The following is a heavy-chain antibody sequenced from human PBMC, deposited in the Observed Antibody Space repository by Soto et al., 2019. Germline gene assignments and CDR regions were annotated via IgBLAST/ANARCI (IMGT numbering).Heavy chain of an antibody. CDR3: ARSPGEVLDRKHSYFDY. CDR1: GGSMSSGGYY. CDR2: IYYSGST. J-gene: IGHJ4*02. D-gene: IGHD1-26*01. Sequence: QVQLQESGPGLVKPSQTLSLTCTVSGGSMSSGGYYWSWIRQHPGEGLEWIGYIYYSGSTYYNPSLKSRVTISVDTSKNHFCLKLSSVTAADTAVYYCARSPGEVLDRKHSYFDYWGQGTLVTVSS. V-gene: IGHV4-31*03.